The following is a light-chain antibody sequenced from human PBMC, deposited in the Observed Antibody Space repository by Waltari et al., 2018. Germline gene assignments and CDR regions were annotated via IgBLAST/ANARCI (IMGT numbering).Light chain of an antibody. V-gene: IGLV3-21*04. CDR2: SDD. Sequence: SYVLTQPPSVSVAPGQTARVTCGGDNIGSKGVHWYQQKPGQAPVRIIHSDDYRPSVIPERLSGSNPGSTATLTINRVEAGDEADYYGQVWDASSDHWVFGGGTTLTVL. CDR3: QVWDASSDHWV. CDR1: NIGSKG. J-gene: IGLJ3*02.